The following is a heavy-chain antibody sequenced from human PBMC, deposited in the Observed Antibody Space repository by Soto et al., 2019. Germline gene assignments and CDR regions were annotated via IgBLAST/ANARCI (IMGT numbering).Heavy chain of an antibody. J-gene: IGHJ3*02. Sequence: GGSLRLSCAASGFTFSNYAMSWVRQAPGKGLEWVSSISSSSSYIYYADSVKGRFTISRDNAKNSLYLQMNSLRAEDTAVYYCATLQLWSFYAFDIWGQGTMVTVSS. CDR2: ISSSSSYI. D-gene: IGHD5-18*01. CDR3: ATLQLWSFYAFDI. CDR1: GFTFSNYA. V-gene: IGHV3-21*01.